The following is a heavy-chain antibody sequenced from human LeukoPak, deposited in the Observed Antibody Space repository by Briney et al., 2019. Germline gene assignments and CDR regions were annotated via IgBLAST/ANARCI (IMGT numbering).Heavy chain of an antibody. CDR2: ISYDGTNE. CDR1: GFSFHYYA. D-gene: IGHD3-10*01. J-gene: IGHJ4*02. Sequence: GGSLSLSCAASGFSFHYYAMHWVRQAPGKGLEWVAVISYDGTNEYYADSVKGRLTISRDNSKNTLYMQMNSLRPEDTAVYYCARPIDNGSGSYYFPYWGQGTLVTVSS. V-gene: IGHV3-30-3*01. CDR3: ARPIDNGSGSYYFPY.